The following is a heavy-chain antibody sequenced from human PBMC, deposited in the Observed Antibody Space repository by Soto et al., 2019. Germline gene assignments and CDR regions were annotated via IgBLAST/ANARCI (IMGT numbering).Heavy chain of an antibody. CDR1: GYTLTELS. Sequence: ASVKVSCKVSGYTLTELSMHWVRQAPGKGLEWMGGFDPEDGETIYAQKFQGRVTMTKDTSTDTAYMELSSLRSEDTAVYYCATARDITGTTPVDYWGQGPPVTVSS. CDR2: FDPEDGET. CDR3: ATARDITGTTPVDY. J-gene: IGHJ4*02. D-gene: IGHD1-7*01. V-gene: IGHV1-24*01.